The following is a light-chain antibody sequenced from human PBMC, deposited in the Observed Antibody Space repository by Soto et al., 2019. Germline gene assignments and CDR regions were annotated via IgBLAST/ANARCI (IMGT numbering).Light chain of an antibody. V-gene: IGKV1-39*01. Sequence: IQMTQSPSSLSASVGDRVTITCRASQRITTYLNWYQQKPGEDPKLLISTSGTLQRGVPSRFSCSASEKDFTQTMSANRPEDYANYFLQQTYITPYTFGQGTKPEIK. CDR1: QRITTY. J-gene: IGKJ2*01. CDR3: QQTYITPYT. CDR2: TSG.